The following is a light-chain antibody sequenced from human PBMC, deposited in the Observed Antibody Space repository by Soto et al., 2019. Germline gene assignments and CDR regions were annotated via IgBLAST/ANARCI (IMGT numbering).Light chain of an antibody. CDR2: STS. J-gene: IGKJ1*01. CDR1: QSIASY. V-gene: IGKV1-39*01. CDR3: QQRYRIMWT. Sequence: EIQRTQSPSTLSASVGDRATLTCRASQSIASYLSWYQQKPGKAPKLLIYSTSTLQSGVPSRFSGSGSGTDFNLTISSLQTEELATYYCQQRYRIMWTGGQGTQV.